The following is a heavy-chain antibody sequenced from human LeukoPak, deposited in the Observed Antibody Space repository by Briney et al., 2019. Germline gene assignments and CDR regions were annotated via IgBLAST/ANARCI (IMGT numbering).Heavy chain of an antibody. CDR2: IYYSGST. V-gene: IGHV4-59*08. CDR1: GGSISSYY. J-gene: IGHJ6*03. D-gene: IGHD5-18*01. Sequence: SETLSLTCTVSGGSISSYYWSWIRQPPGKGLEWIGYIYYSGSTNYNPSLKSRVTISVDTSKNQFSLRLSSVTAADTAVYYCARRGYSYGVYYYMDVWGKGTTVTVSS. CDR3: ARRGYSYGVYYYMDV.